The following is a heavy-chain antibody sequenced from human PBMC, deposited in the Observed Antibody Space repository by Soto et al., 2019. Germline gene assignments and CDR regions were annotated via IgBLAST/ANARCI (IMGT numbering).Heavy chain of an antibody. J-gene: IGHJ3*02. CDR3: ALEMATILGKDAFDI. D-gene: IGHD5-12*01. V-gene: IGHV1-69*12. Sequence: QVQLVQSGAEVKKPGSSVKVSCKASGGTFSSYAISWVRQAPGQGLEWMGGIIPIFGTANYAQKFQGRVTIXXDXSXXTAYMELSSLRSEDTAVYYCALEMATILGKDAFDIWGQGTMVTVSS. CDR2: IIPIFGTA. CDR1: GGTFSSYA.